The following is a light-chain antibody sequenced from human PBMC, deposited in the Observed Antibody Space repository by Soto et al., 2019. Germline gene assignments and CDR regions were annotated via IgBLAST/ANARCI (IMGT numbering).Light chain of an antibody. CDR2: DAS. V-gene: IGKV3-11*01. CDR1: QSVSSY. J-gene: IGKJ1*01. CDR3: KQYGSSGT. Sequence: EIVLTQSPATLSFSPVERATLSCRASQSVSSYLAWYQQKPGQAPRLLIYDASNRATGIPARFSGSGSGTDFTLTISSLEPEDFAVYYCKQYGSSGTCGQGNTGDIK.